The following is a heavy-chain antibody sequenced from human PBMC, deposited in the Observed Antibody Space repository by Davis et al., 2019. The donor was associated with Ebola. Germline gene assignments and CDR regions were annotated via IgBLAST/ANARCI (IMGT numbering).Heavy chain of an antibody. D-gene: IGHD2-2*01. V-gene: IGHV5-10-1*01. CDR1: GYSFTSYW. J-gene: IGHJ6*02. CDR2: IDPSDSYT. CDR3: ASGDCSSTSCPSGYYYYGMDV. Sequence: KVSCKGSGYSFTSYWISWVCQMPGKGLEWMGRIDPSDSYTNYSPSFQGHVTISADKSISTAYLQWSSLKASDTAMYYCASGDCSSTSCPSGYYYYGMDVWGQGTTVTVSS.